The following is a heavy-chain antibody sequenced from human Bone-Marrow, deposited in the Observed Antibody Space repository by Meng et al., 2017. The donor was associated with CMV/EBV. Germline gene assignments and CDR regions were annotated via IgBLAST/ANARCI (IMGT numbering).Heavy chain of an antibody. CDR3: ARARVDIVGATTFDY. V-gene: IGHV3-21*01. Sequence: GESLKISCAASGFTFSSYSMNWVRQAPGKGLEWVSSISSSSSYIYYADSVKGRFTISRDNAKNSLYLQMNSLRAEDTAVYYCARARVDIVGATTFDYWGQGTLVTLSS. J-gene: IGHJ4*02. CDR2: ISSSSSYI. CDR1: GFTFSSYS. D-gene: IGHD1-26*01.